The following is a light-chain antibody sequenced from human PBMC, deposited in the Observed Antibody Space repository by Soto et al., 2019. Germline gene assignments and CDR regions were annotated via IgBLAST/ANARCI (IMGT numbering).Light chain of an antibody. CDR1: QSVSGW. Sequence: DIQMTQSPSTLSASVGDTVTVTCRASQSVSGWLAWYQQKPGEAPKLXIYDASTLESGVPSRFSGSRAGTDFTRTVSSLQPEDFATYYCQQFDDYTFTFGPGTKVDIK. J-gene: IGKJ3*01. CDR2: DAS. CDR3: QQFDDYTFT. V-gene: IGKV1-5*01.